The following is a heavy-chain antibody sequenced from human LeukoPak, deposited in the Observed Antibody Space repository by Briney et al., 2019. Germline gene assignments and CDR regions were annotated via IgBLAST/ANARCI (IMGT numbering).Heavy chain of an antibody. J-gene: IGHJ4*02. CDR1: GFTFSRYW. Sequence: PGGSLRLSCAASGFTFSRYWMHWVRQAPGKGLVWVSRINSDGSSTSYADSVKGRFTISRDNAKNTLYLQMNSLRAEDTAVYYCASLDSSGYYYFDYWGQGTLVTVSS. D-gene: IGHD3-22*01. CDR3: ASLDSSGYYYFDY. CDR2: INSDGSST. V-gene: IGHV3-74*01.